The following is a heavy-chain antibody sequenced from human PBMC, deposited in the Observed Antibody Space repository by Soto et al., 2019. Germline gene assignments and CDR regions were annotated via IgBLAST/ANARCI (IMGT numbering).Heavy chain of an antibody. CDR1: GGSISSGGYY. Sequence: SETLSLTCTVSGGSISSGGYYWSWIRQHPGKVLEWIGYIYYSGSTYYNPSLKSRVTISVDTSKNQFSLKLSSVTAADTAVYYCARSGYSYGPNPLLYWGQGTLVTVS. CDR3: ARSGYSYGPNPLLY. D-gene: IGHD5-18*01. CDR2: IYYSGST. V-gene: IGHV4-31*03. J-gene: IGHJ4*02.